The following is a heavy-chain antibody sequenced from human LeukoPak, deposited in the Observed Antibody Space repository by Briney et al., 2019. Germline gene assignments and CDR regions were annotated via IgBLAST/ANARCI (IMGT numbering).Heavy chain of an antibody. Sequence: ASVKVSCKASGYTFTSYYMHWVRQAPGQGLEWMGIINPSGGSTSYAQKFQGRVTMTRDMSTCTVYMELSSLRSEDTAVYYCAKPSSSWYSGAFDIWGQGTMVTVSS. CDR3: AKPSSSWYSGAFDI. V-gene: IGHV1-46*01. CDR1: GYTFTSYY. J-gene: IGHJ3*02. CDR2: INPSGGST. D-gene: IGHD6-13*01.